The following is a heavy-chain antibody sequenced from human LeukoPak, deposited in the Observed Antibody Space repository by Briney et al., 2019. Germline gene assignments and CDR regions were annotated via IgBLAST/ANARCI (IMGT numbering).Heavy chain of an antibody. D-gene: IGHD5-24*01. CDR3: AKLLGTATTYDY. CDR1: GFTFSGNW. V-gene: IGHV3-7*01. J-gene: IGHJ4*02. Sequence: PGGSLTLACEASGFTFSGNWMSWVRQAPGKGLEWVASINPDGSQKLYVDSVKGRFTISRDNTKSSLYLQMNSLGAEDTAMHYCAKLLGTATTYDYWGQGTRVTVSS. CDR2: INPDGSQK.